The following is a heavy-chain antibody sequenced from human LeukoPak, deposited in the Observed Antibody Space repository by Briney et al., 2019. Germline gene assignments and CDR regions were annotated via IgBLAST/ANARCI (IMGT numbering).Heavy chain of an antibody. V-gene: IGHV4-59*01. CDR3: ARVVDTAMDPPYFDY. J-gene: IGHJ4*02. CDR1: GGSLSSYY. CDR2: IYYSGST. D-gene: IGHD5-18*01. Sequence: SETLSLTCTVSGGSLSSYYWSWIRQPPGKGLEWIGYIYYSGSTNYNPSLKSRVTISVDTSKNQFSLKLSSVTAADTAVYYCARVVDTAMDPPYFDYWGQGTLVTVSS.